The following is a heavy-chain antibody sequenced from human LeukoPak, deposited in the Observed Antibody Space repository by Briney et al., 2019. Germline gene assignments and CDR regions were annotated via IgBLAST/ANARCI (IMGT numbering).Heavy chain of an antibody. Sequence: SETLSLTCTVSGGSISSYYWSWIRQPPGKGLEWSGYIHISGSTNHNPSLKSRVTISIDTSNNQFSLKLSSVTSAYTAVYYCARHKGDASYTFDYWGQGTLVTVSS. J-gene: IGHJ4*02. D-gene: IGHD1-26*01. CDR3: ARHKGDASYTFDY. CDR2: IHISGST. CDR1: GGSISSYY. V-gene: IGHV4-4*09.